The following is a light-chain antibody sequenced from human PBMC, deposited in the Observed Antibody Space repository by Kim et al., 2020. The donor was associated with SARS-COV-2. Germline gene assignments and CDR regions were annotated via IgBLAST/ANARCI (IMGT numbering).Light chain of an antibody. J-gene: IGLJ1*01. V-gene: IGLV3-1*01. Sequence: SYELTQPPSVSVSPGQTASITCSGDKLGDKYACWYQQKPGQSPVLVIYQDSKRPSGIPERFSGSNSGNTATLTISGTQAMDEADYYCQAWDSSTAYYVFGTGNKVTVL. CDR1: KLGDKY. CDR2: QDS. CDR3: QAWDSSTAYYV.